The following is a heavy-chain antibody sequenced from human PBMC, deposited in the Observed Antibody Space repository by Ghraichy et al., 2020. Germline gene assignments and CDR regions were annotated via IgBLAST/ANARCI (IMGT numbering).Heavy chain of an antibody. CDR3: AKDAGDGYNSFDY. Sequence: GGSLRLSCAASGFTFSSYAIHWVRQAPGKGLEWVAVISYDGSNKYYADSVRGRFTISRDNSKNTLYLQMNSLRADDTAVYYCAKDAGDGYNSFDYWGQGTLVTVAS. CDR2: ISYDGSNK. J-gene: IGHJ4*02. CDR1: GFTFSSYA. V-gene: IGHV3-30*18. D-gene: IGHD5-24*01.